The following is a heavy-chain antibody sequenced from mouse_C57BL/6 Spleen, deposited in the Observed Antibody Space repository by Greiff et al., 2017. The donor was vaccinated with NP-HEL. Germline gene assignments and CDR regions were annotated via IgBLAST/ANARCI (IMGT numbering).Heavy chain of an antibody. CDR2: ISDGGSYT. CDR3: ARERDEGFAY. J-gene: IGHJ3*01. V-gene: IGHV5-4*01. Sequence: EVQLVESGGGLVKPGGSLKLSCAASGFTFSSYAMSWVRQTPEKRLEWVATISDGGSYTYYPDNVKGRFTISRDNAKNNLYLQMSHLKSEDTAMYYCARERDEGFAYWGQGTLVTVSA. CDR1: GFTFSSYA. D-gene: IGHD3-3*01.